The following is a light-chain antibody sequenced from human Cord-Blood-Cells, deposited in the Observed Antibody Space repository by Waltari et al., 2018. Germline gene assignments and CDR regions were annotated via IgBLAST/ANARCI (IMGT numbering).Light chain of an antibody. CDR1: SHDVGGYHY. V-gene: IGLV2-14*01. Sequence: QSALTQPASVSGSPGQSITISCPGTSHDVGGYHYVSWYQQHPGKAPKLMIYEVSNRPSGVSNRFSGSKSGNTASLTISGLQAEDEADYYCSSYTSSSTLVFGTGTKVTVL. J-gene: IGLJ1*01. CDR3: SSYTSSSTLV. CDR2: EVS.